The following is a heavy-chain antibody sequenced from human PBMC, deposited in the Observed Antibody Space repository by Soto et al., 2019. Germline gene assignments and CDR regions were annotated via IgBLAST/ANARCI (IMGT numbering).Heavy chain of an antibody. V-gene: IGHV3-15*05. J-gene: IGHJ4*02. CDR2: IKDKAEGATT. Sequence: EVNLVESGGGLVKPGGSLRLSCAASGLTFSHAWMSWVRQAPGKGLEWIGHIKDKAEGATTDYAANVRGRFVISRDDSRSTVFLQMSSLDVEDTAVYYRTTLFEWRSYWGQGTQVTVSS. CDR1: GLTFSHAW. CDR3: TTLFEWRSY. D-gene: IGHD3-9*01.